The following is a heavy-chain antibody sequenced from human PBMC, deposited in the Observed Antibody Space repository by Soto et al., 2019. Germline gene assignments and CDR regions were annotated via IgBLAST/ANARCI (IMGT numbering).Heavy chain of an antibody. J-gene: IGHJ4*02. CDR3: ARGPSFDY. CDR1: GGSISSYY. CDR2: IYYSGST. V-gene: IGHV4-59*01. Sequence: SETLSLTCTVSGGSISSYYWSWIRQPPGKGLEWIGYIYYSGSTNYNPSLKSRVTISVDTSKNQFSLKLSSVTAADTAVYYCARGPSFDYWGQGTLVTVSS.